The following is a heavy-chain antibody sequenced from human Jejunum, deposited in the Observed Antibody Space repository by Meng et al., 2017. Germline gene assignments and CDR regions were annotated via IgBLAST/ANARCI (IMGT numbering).Heavy chain of an antibody. D-gene: IGHD1-1*01. Sequence: VRVVEYGGGLARPGGSLRLSCAVSGFTFNDHWMHWVRQGPGKGLVWVSRINPDGSNPTYADSVKGRFTISRDNAKNTVYLQMNSLRAEDTAVYYCTNDRLNHWGQGALVTVSS. CDR2: INPDGSNP. CDR1: GFTFNDHW. CDR3: TNDRLNH. V-gene: IGHV3-74*02. J-gene: IGHJ1*01.